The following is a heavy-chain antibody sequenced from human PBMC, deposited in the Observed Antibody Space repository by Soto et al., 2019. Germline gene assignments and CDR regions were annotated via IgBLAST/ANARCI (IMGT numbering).Heavy chain of an antibody. CDR3: ARDSHAHVLRCFGWLSAPDY. V-gene: IGHV3-33*01. Sequence: GGSLRLSCAASGFTFSSYGMHWVRQAPGKGLEWVAVIWYDGSNKYYADSVKGRFTISRDNSKNTLYLPMNSLRAEDTAVYYGARDSHAHVLRCFGWLSAPDYWGDGTLVTV. J-gene: IGHJ4*01. CDR1: GFTFSSYG. D-gene: IGHD3-3*01. CDR2: IWYDGSNK.